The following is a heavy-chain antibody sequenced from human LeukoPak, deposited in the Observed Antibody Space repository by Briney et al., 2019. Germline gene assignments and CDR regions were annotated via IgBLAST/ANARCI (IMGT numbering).Heavy chain of an antibody. CDR1: GFTFSSYE. Sequence: GGSLRLSCAASGFTFSSYEMHWVRQAPGKGLEWVSYISSSGSTIYYADSVKGRFTISRDNAKNLLYLQMNSLRAEDTAVYYCARDRTRGYCSGDTCIDPNWYFDPWGRGSLVTVSS. V-gene: IGHV3-48*03. J-gene: IGHJ2*01. CDR2: ISSSGSTI. CDR3: ARDRTRGYCSGDTCIDPNWYFDP. D-gene: IGHD2-15*01.